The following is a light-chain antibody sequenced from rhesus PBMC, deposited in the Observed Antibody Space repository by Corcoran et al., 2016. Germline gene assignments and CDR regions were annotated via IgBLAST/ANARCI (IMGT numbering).Light chain of an antibody. J-gene: IGKJ4*01. Sequence: DIVLTQTPLSLPITPGESASISCRSSQSLLHRNGNTHLHWLLQKPGQSPLLLIYGGSKRAPGVPVRFSGRGSGTDCTLKISKVEAYDVGVYYCVQLVAFPITFGGGTKVEIK. CDR2: GGS. CDR3: VQLVAFPIT. V-gene: IGKV2-72*01. CDR1: QSLLHRNGNTH.